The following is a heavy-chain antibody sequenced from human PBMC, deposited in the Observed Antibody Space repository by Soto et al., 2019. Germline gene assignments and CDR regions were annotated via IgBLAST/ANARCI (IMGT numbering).Heavy chain of an antibody. CDR3: AKDSYCSGGSCYLFDY. V-gene: IGHV3-9*01. D-gene: IGHD2-15*01. CDR2: ISWNSGSI. J-gene: IGHJ4*02. Sequence: EVQLVESGGGLVQPGRSLRLSCAASGFTFDDYAMHWVRQAPGKGLEWVSGISWNSGSIGYADSVKGRFTISRDNAKNSLYLQMNRLRAEDTALYYCAKDSYCSGGSCYLFDYWGQGTLVTVSS. CDR1: GFTFDDYA.